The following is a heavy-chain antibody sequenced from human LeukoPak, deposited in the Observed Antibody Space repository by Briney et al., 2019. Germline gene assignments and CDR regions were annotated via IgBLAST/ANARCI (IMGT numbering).Heavy chain of an antibody. V-gene: IGHV3-30-3*01. J-gene: IGHJ3*02. CDR2: ISYDGSHK. D-gene: IGHD3-16*01. CDR1: GFTLSSHA. Sequence: GGSLRLSCTASGFTLSSHAMHWVRQAPGKGLEWVAVISYDGSHKYYADSVKGRFTISRDNSKNTLYLQMNSLRAEDTAVYYCARERGDSDAFDIWGQGTMVTVSS. CDR3: ARERGDSDAFDI.